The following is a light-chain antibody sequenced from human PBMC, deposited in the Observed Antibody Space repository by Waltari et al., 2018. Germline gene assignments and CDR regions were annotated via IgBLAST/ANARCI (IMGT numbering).Light chain of an antibody. CDR3: ASGDDSLDGVVT. CDR1: SSNIGTTY. V-gene: IGLV1-47*01. CDR2: RDE. J-gene: IGLJ2*01. Sequence: QSVLTQPPSVSGTPGQSVTLSCSGSSSNIGTTYVYWYQQIPGKAPEVLIYRDEQRPSEVPERFSGSKSGTSAFLAISGLRSEDEATYYCASGDDSLDGVVTFGGGTYLTVL.